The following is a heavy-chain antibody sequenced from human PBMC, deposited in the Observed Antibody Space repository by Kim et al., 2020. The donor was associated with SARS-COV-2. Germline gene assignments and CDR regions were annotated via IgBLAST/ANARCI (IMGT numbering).Heavy chain of an antibody. CDR1: GFTFSSYS. CDR2: ISSSSSYI. J-gene: IGHJ4*02. D-gene: IGHD1-26*01. V-gene: IGHV3-21*01. CDR3: ARDSGWELLHGYYFDY. Sequence: GGSLRLSCAASGFTFSSYSMNWVRQAPGKGLEWVSSISSSSSYIYYADSVKGRFTISRDNAKNSLYLQMNSLRAEYTAVYYCARDSGWELLHGYYFDYWGQGTLVTVSS.